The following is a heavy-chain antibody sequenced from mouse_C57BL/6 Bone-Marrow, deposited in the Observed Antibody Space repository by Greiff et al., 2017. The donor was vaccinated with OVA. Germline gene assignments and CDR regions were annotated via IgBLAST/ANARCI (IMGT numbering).Heavy chain of an antibody. CDR2: ISDGGSYT. CDR3: ARDDATRFAY. CDR1: GFTFSSYA. V-gene: IGHV5-4*01. D-gene: IGHD6-1*01. J-gene: IGHJ3*01. Sequence: EVKLMESGGGLVKPGGSLKLSCAASGFTFSSYAMSWVRQTPAKRLEWVATISDGGSYTYYPDNVKGRFTISRDNAKNNLYLQMSHLKSEDTAMYYCARDDATRFAYWGQGTLVTVSA.